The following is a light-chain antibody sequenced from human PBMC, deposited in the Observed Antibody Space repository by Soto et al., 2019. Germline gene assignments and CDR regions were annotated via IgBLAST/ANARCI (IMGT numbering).Light chain of an antibody. V-gene: IGKV3-20*01. CDR3: QQYGSSPNT. CDR1: QSVSSSY. J-gene: IGKJ2*01. Sequence: EIVLTQSPCTLSVSPGERATLYCRASQSVSSSYLAWYQQKPGQAPRLLIYGASSRATGIPDRFSGSGSGTDFTLTISRLEPEDFAVYYCQQYGSSPNTFGQGTKLEIK. CDR2: GAS.